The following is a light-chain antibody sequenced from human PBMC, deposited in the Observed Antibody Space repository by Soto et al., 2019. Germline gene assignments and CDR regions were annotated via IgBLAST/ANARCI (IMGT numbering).Light chain of an antibody. J-gene: IGKJ1*01. CDR2: DAS. Sequence: DIQMTQSPSALSASVGDRVTITCQASQDISNYLNWYQQKPGKAPKLLIYDASNLETGVPSRFSGSGSGTDFTLTISSLQRDDFAIYYCQQYNPYSRPFGQGTKVDVK. CDR1: QDISNY. V-gene: IGKV1-33*01. CDR3: QQYNPYSRP.